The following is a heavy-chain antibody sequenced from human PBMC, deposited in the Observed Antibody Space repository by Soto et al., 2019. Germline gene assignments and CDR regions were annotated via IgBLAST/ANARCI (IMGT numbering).Heavy chain of an antibody. CDR3: ARGSSSYYDYGMDV. D-gene: IGHD6-6*01. CDR1: GDSITRGGYS. CDR2: IYDSGST. Sequence: SETLSLTCTVSGDSITRGGYSWTWIRQPPGKALEWIGNIYDSGSTSYNPSLKSRVTMSVDTSKNQFSLRLTSVTAADTAVYFCARGSSSYYDYGMDVWGQGTTVTVSS. J-gene: IGHJ6*02. V-gene: IGHV4-30-2*01.